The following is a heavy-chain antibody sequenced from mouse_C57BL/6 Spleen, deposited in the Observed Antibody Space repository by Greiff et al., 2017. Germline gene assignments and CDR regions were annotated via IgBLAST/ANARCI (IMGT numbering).Heavy chain of an antibody. Sequence: VQRVESGAELVRPGASVTLSCKASGYTFTDYEMHWVKQTPVHGLGWIGAIDPETGGTAYNQKFKGKAILTADKSSSTAYMELRSLTSEDSAVYYCTRNFYDGYRRYAMDYWGQGTSVTVSS. CDR3: TRNFYDGYRRYAMDY. CDR2: IDPETGGT. V-gene: IGHV1-15*01. CDR1: GYTFTDYE. D-gene: IGHD2-3*01. J-gene: IGHJ4*01.